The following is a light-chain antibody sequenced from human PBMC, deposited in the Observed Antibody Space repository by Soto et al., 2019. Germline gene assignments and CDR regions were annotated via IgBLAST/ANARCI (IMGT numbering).Light chain of an antibody. CDR2: DVN. Sequence: QSALTQPASVSGSPGQSITISCTGTSRDVGGYSYVSWYQQHPGKAHKLMIYDVNNRPSGVSDRFSGSKSGNTASLTISGLQAEDESDYYCSSFTSYSTLVFGGGTKVTVL. V-gene: IGLV2-14*03. J-gene: IGLJ2*01. CDR1: SRDVGGYSY. CDR3: SSFTSYSTLV.